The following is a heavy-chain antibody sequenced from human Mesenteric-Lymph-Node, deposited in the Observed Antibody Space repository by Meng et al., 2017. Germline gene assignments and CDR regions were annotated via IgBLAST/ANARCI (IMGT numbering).Heavy chain of an antibody. V-gene: IGHV1-69*01. Sequence: QVWLVRPGAVVKKPGSRVKVSCNDSGGTFSSYAISWVRQAPGQGLEWMGGIIPIFGTANYAQKFQGRVTITADESTSTAYMELRSLRSDDTAVYYCARESVAVAGTSDYWGQGTLVTVSS. D-gene: IGHD6-19*01. J-gene: IGHJ4*02. CDR2: IIPIFGTA. CDR3: ARESVAVAGTSDY. CDR1: GGTFSSYA.